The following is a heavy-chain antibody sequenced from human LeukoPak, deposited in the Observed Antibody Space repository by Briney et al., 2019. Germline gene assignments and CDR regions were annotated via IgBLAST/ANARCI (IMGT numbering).Heavy chain of an antibody. D-gene: IGHD3-3*01. CDR2: IYYSGNT. CDR1: GGSINSDSDY. CDR3: AGGLNDSWTGENY. V-gene: IGHV4-39*07. J-gene: IGHJ4*02. Sequence: PSETLSLTCTVSGGSINSDSDYWGWIRQPPGKGLELIGNIYYSGNTYYNPSLKSRVTISLDTSKSQFSLKVRYVTAADTAVYYCAGGLNDSWTGENYWGQGTLVTVSS.